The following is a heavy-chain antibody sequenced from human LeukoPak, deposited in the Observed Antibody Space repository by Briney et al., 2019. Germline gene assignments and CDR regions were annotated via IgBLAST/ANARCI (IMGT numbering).Heavy chain of an antibody. CDR3: ARGTLYSGWSYYFDY. CDR1: GGSISLSYYY. V-gene: IGHV4-39*07. Sequence: SETLSLTCSVSGGSISLSYYYWGWIRQPPGKALEWIGSVYYSGTTSYNPSLKSRVTISVDMSKNHFSLRLSSVTAADTAMYYCARGTLYSGWSYYFDYWGQGSQVTVSS. J-gene: IGHJ4*02. D-gene: IGHD6-19*01. CDR2: VYYSGTT.